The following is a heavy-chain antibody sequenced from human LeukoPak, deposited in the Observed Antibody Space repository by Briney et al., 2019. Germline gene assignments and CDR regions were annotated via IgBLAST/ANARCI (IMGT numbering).Heavy chain of an antibody. CDR1: VGSISSYY. V-gene: IGHV4-59*01. CDR2: IYYSGST. D-gene: IGHD3-10*01. J-gene: IGHJ4*02. CDR3: ARYASGSYYGDY. Sequence: SETLTLTCTVSVGSISSYYWSWLRQPPGKGLEWIGFIYYSGSTNYIPSLKSRVTISVDTSKNQFSLKLSSVTAADTAVYYCARYASGSYYGDYWGQGTLVTVSS.